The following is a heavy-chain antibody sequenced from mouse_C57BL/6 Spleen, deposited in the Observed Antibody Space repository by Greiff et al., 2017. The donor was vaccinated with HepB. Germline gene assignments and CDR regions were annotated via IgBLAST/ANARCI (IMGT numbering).Heavy chain of an antibody. V-gene: IGHV1-69*01. CDR1: GYTFTSYW. J-gene: IGHJ1*03. D-gene: IGHD1-1*01. CDR2: IDPSDSYT. CDR3: ARGGSSYGYWYFDV. Sequence: QVQLQQSGAELVMPGASVKLSCKASGYTFTSYWMHWVKQRPGQGLEWIGEIDPSDSYTNYNQKFKGKSTLTVDKSSSTAYMQLSSLTSEDSAVYYCARGGSSYGYWYFDVWGTGTTVTVSS.